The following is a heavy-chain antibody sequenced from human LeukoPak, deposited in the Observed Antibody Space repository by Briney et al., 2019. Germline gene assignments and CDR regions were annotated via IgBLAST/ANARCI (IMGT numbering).Heavy chain of an antibody. CDR1: GFTFRNYW. CDR2: IKQDGSEQ. Sequence: GGSLRLSCAASGFTFRNYWMNWVRQAPGKGLEWVANIKQDGSEQYYVDSVKGRFTISRDNAKNSLYLQMNSLRAEDTAVYYCAGFPHHYSSIFWGQGTLVTVSS. CDR3: AGFPHHYSSIF. J-gene: IGHJ4*02. V-gene: IGHV3-7*01. D-gene: IGHD6-13*01.